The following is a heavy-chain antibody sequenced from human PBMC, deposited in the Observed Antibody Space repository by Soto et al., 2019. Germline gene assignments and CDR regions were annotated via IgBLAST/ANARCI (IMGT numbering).Heavy chain of an antibody. J-gene: IGHJ6*04. CDR3: AREGITGTNPVDV. V-gene: IGHV3-33*08. D-gene: IGHD1-7*01. CDR1: GFTFSSYA. CDR2: IWYDGSNK. Sequence: GGSLRLSCAASGFTFSSYAMSWVRQAPGKGLEWVSAIWYDGSNKYYADSVKGRFTISRDNSKNTLYLQMNSLRAEDTAVYYCAREGITGTNPVDVWGKGTTVTVSS.